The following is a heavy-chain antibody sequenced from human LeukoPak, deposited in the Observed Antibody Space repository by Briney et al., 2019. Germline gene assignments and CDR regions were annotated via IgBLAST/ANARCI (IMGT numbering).Heavy chain of an antibody. CDR1: GFTFSRYS. CDR2: INHSGST. Sequence: LSCAASGFTFSRYSMNWVRQPPGKGLEWIGEINHSGSTNYNPSLKSRVTISVDTSKNQFSLKLKSVTAADTAEYFCARHGYYYYMDVWGKGTTVTISS. CDR3: ARHGYYYYMDV. J-gene: IGHJ6*03. V-gene: IGHV4-34*01.